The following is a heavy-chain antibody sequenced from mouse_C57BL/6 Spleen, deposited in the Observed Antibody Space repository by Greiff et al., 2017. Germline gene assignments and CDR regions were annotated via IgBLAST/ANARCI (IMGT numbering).Heavy chain of an antibody. D-gene: IGHD1-1*01. V-gene: IGHV5-9-1*02. CDR1: GFTFSSYA. J-gene: IGHJ4*01. CDR3: TRDRTYYYYAMDY. CDR2: ISSGGDYI. Sequence: EVHLVESGEGLVKPGGSLKLSCAASGFTFSSYAMSWVRQTPEKRLEWVAYISSGGDYIYYADTVKGRFTISRDNARNTLYLQMSSLKSEDTAMYYCTRDRTYYYYAMDYWGQGTSVTVSS.